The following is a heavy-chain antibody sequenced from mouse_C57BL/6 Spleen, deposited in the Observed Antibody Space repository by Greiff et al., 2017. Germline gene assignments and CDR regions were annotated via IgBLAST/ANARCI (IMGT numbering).Heavy chain of an antibody. J-gene: IGHJ2*01. CDR2: IYPGSGNT. CDR3: ARQAHYLDY. D-gene: IGHD3-2*02. Sequence: QVQLKESGAELVRPGASVKLSCKASGYTFTDYYINWVKQRPGQGLEWIARIYPGSGNTYYNEKFKGKATLTAEKASSTAYMQLSSLTSEDSAVYFCARQAHYLDYWGQGTTLTVSS. V-gene: IGHV1-76*01. CDR1: GYTFTDYY.